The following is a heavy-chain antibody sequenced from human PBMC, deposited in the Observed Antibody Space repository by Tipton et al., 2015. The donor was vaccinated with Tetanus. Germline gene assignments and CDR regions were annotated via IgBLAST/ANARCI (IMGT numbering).Heavy chain of an antibody. D-gene: IGHD3-22*01. Sequence: QSGPEVKKPGASVKVSCKASGYTFTDYYMHWVRQAPGQGLEWMGWIDPNSGGTNYAHKFRGRVSMTRDTSINTAYLELSGLTSDDTAIYYCARGMDYDSSGIDDFWGQGTLVTVSS. J-gene: IGHJ4*02. CDR3: ARGMDYDSSGIDDF. V-gene: IGHV1-2*07. CDR1: GYTFTDYY. CDR2: IDPNSGGT.